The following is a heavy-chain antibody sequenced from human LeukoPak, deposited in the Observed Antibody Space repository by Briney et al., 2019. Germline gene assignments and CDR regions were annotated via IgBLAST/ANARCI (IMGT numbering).Heavy chain of an antibody. CDR1: GFTFSSYA. J-gene: IGHJ4*02. CDR2: ISGSGGST. CDR3: AKRLAYGSGGSDYFDY. V-gene: IGHV3-23*01. D-gene: IGHD3-10*01. Sequence: GGSLRLSCAASGFTFSSYAMSWVRQAPGKGLEWVSAISGSGGSTYYADSVKGRFTISRDNSKNTLYLQMNSLGAEDTAVYYCAKRLAYGSGGSDYFDYWGQGTLVTVSS.